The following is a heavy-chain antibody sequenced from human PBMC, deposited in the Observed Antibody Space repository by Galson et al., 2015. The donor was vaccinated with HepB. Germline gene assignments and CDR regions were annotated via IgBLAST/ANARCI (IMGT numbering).Heavy chain of an antibody. J-gene: IGHJ6*02. CDR3: AREKGDYYDSSGYYQGAYYGMDV. V-gene: IGHV3-74*01. D-gene: IGHD3-22*01. CDR2: INSDGSST. CDR1: GFTFSSYW. Sequence: SLRLSCAASGFTFSSYWMHWVRQAPGKGLVWVSRINSDGSSTSYADSVKGRFTISRDNAKNTLYLQMNSLRAEDTAVYYCAREKGDYYDSSGYYQGAYYGMDVWGQGTTVTVSS.